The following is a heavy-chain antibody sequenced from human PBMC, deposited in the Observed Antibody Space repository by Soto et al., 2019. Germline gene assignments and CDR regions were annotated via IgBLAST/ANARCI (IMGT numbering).Heavy chain of an antibody. V-gene: IGHV3-30*18. CDR1: GFTFSSYG. CDR3: AKDPPYYYDSSGLPGY. J-gene: IGHJ4*02. CDR2: ISYDGSNK. Sequence: GGSLRLSCAASGFTFSSYGMHWVRQAPGKGLEWVAVISYDGSNKYYADSVKGRFTISRDNSKNTLYLQMNSLRAEDTAVYYCAKDPPYYYDSSGLPGYWGQGTLVTVSS. D-gene: IGHD3-22*01.